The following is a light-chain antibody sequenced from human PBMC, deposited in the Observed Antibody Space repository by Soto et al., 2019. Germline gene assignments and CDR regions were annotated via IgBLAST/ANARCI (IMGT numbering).Light chain of an antibody. J-gene: IGKJ2*01. CDR1: QSISSN. Sequence: EIVMTQSPATLSVSPGERATLSCRASQSISSNLAWYQQKPGQAPRLFIYDASTRATGIPARFSGSGSGTEFTLTISSLQSEDFAVYYCQQYHNWPPYTFGQGTKLEIK. CDR2: DAS. CDR3: QQYHNWPPYT. V-gene: IGKV3-15*01.